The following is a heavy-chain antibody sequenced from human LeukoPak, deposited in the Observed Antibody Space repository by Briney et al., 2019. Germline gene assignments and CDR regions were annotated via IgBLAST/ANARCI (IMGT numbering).Heavy chain of an antibody. CDR1: GFSVSSNY. CDR2: IYTGGNT. CDR3: ASISDLLFYFDS. V-gene: IGHV3-66*01. Sequence: GGSLRLTCAASGFSVSSNYMSWVRQAPGKGLESVSLIYTGGNTYNADSVRGRFTLSRDNSKNTVYLQMNSLRVEDTAMYYCASISDLLFYFDSWGQGTLVTVSS. J-gene: IGHJ4*02.